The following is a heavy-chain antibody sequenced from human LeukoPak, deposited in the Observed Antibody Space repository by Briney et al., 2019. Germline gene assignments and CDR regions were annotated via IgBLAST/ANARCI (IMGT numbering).Heavy chain of an antibody. D-gene: IGHD5-12*01. CDR2: INWNGGST. V-gene: IGHV3-20*04. Sequence: GGSLRLSCAASGFTFDVYGMSWVRQAPGKGLEWVSGINWNGGSTGYADSVKGRFTISRDNAKNSLYLQMNSLRAEDTALYYCARGGDSGYDPYSGDYSASHYYYMDVWGKGTTVTVSS. CDR1: GFTFDVYG. J-gene: IGHJ6*03. CDR3: ARGGDSGYDPYSGDYSASHYYYMDV.